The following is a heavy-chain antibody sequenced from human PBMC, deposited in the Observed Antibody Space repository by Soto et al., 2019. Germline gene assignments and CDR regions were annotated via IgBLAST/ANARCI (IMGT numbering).Heavy chain of an antibody. CDR1: GYTFTGHV. D-gene: IGHD3-10*01. V-gene: IGHV1-2*02. J-gene: IGHJ3*01. CDR3: ARESYTHEGFDL. Sequence: VQLVQSGAEVKEPGASVKVSCQASGYTFTGHVIHWVRQAPGQGLEWMGSINPNSGIRTYAERFRGRVTMTRDMSSRTVYMDLSSLTFDDTAVYYCARESYTHEGFDLWGQGKTVTVSS. CDR2: INPNSGIR.